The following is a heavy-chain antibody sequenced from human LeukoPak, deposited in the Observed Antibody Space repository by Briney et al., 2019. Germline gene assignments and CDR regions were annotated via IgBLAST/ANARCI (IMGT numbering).Heavy chain of an antibody. CDR3: ARVGIALASPFDY. Sequence: GGSLRLSCLASGFTFSDYYMSWVRQAPGKGLKWISYMSSRGYPIYYADSVKGRFTISRDNAKNTLYLQMHNLRADDTAVYFCARVGIALASPFDYWGLGTLVAVSS. CDR2: MSSRGYPI. V-gene: IGHV3-11*01. D-gene: IGHD1-1*01. CDR1: GFTFSDYY. J-gene: IGHJ4*02.